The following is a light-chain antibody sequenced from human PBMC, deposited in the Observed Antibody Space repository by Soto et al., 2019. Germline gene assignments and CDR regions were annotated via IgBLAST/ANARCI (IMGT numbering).Light chain of an antibody. Sequence: EIVLTQSPGTLSLSPGERATLSCRASQSVISSYLAWYRQKPGQAPRLLIYDASTRVAGIAARFRGSGSGTEFTLSISSLQSEDFAVYYCHQYNFWPSFGQGTKVDIK. J-gene: IGKJ1*01. CDR3: HQYNFWPS. CDR2: DAS. CDR1: QSVISSY. V-gene: IGKV3-15*01.